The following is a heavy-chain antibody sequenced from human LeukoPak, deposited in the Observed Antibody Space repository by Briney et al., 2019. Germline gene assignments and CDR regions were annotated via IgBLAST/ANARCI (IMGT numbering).Heavy chain of an antibody. CDR1: GYTFTSYD. J-gene: IGHJ6*03. Sequence: ASVKVSCKASGYTFTSYDINWVRQATGQGLGWMGWMKPNSGNTGYAQKFQGRVTITRNTSISTAYMELSSLRSEDTAVYYCARVVSSSPPYYYSYMDVWGKGTTVTVSS. D-gene: IGHD6-13*01. V-gene: IGHV1-8*03. CDR3: ARVVSSSPPYYYSYMDV. CDR2: MKPNSGNT.